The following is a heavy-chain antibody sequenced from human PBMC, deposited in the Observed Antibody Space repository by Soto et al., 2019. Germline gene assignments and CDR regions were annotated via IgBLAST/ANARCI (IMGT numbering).Heavy chain of an antibody. Sequence: ASVKVSCKASGYTFTSYAMHWVRQAPGQRLEWMGWINAGNGNTKYSQKFQGRVTITRDTSASTAYMELSSLRSEDTAVYYCARSALIAAAYYFDYWGQGTLVTVS. CDR2: INAGNGNT. J-gene: IGHJ4*02. D-gene: IGHD6-13*01. CDR3: ARSALIAAAYYFDY. CDR1: GYTFTSYA. V-gene: IGHV1-3*01.